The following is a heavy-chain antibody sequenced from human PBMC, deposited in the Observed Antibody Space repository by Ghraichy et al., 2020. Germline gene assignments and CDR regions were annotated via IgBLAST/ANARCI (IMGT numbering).Heavy chain of an antibody. Sequence: SETLSLTCTVSGGSISSSSYYWGWIRQPPGKGLEWIGRIYYSGSPYYNPSLKSRVTISVDTSKNQFSLKLSSVTAADTAVYYCARHLETTMVRGVINYVDYWGQGTLVTVSS. J-gene: IGHJ4*02. CDR2: IYYSGSP. CDR3: ARHLETTMVRGVINYVDY. CDR1: GGSISSSSYY. D-gene: IGHD3-10*01. V-gene: IGHV4-39*01.